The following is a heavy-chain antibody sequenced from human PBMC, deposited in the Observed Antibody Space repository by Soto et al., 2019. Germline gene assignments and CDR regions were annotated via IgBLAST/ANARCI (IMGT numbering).Heavy chain of an antibody. V-gene: IGHV3-21*01. D-gene: IGHD6-13*01. CDR3: TRDASRDSSARGWFDP. CDR1: GLTFRSFT. J-gene: IGHJ5*02. Sequence: PGGSLRLSCAASGLTFRSFTMNGFRKAPGKGLEWVSTISSNSAYIYYTDALRGRFTISRDNAKNSLHLQMNSLRAEDTAVYYCTRDASRDSSARGWFDPWGPGTLVTVSS. CDR2: ISSNSAYI.